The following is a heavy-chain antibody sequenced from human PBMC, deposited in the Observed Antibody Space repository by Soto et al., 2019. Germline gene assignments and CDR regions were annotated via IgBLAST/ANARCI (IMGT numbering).Heavy chain of an antibody. CDR2: IYHTGST. D-gene: IGHD4-17*01. Sequence: SETLSLTCAVSGGSISTMDWWTWFRQPPGKGLQWIGEIYHTGSTNYNPSLQSRVTISIDESRTSFSLNLDSVTAADTAVYYCAARRDGGPVWGQGTLVTVSS. CDR1: GGSISTMDW. J-gene: IGHJ4*02. CDR3: AARRDGGPV. V-gene: IGHV4-4*02.